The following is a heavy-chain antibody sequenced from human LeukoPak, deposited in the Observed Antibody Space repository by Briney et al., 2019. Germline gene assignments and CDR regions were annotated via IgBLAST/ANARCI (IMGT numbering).Heavy chain of an antibody. CDR2: ISYDGSNK. D-gene: IGHD5-18*01. CDR1: GFTFSSYA. J-gene: IGHJ5*02. V-gene: IGHV3-30-3*01. Sequence: GGSLRLSCAASGFTFSSYAMRWVRQAPGKGLEWVAVISYDGSNKYYADSVKGRFTISRDNSKNTLYLQMNSLRAEDTAVYYCASLGVYSYGYSSWFDPWGQGTLVTVSS. CDR3: ASLGVYSYGYSSWFDP.